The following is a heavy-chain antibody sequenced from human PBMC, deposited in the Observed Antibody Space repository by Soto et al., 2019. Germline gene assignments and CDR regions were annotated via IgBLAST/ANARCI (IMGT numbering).Heavy chain of an antibody. CDR2: ISSNGGST. CDR1: GFTFSSYA. Sequence: GGSLRLSCAASGFTFSSYAMHWVRQAPGKGLEYVSAISSNGGSTYYANSVKGRFTISRDNSKNTLYLQMGSLRAEDMAVYYCSTPFNFGPLIYWGQGTLVTVSS. D-gene: IGHD3-16*01. CDR3: STPFNFGPLIY. J-gene: IGHJ4*02. V-gene: IGHV3-64*01.